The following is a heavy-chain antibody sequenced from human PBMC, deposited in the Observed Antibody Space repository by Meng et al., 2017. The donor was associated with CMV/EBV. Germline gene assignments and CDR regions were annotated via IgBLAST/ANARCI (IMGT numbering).Heavy chain of an antibody. D-gene: IGHD1-14*01. Sequence: GESLKISCATSGFIFSSYGIHWVRQAPGKGLEWVSSISSSSSYIYYADSVKGRFTISRDNAKNSLYLQMNSLRAEDTAVYYCARTIETSTGYWGQGTLVTVSS. CDR1: GFIFSSYG. J-gene: IGHJ4*02. CDR3: ARTIETSTGY. CDR2: ISSSSSYI. V-gene: IGHV3-21*01.